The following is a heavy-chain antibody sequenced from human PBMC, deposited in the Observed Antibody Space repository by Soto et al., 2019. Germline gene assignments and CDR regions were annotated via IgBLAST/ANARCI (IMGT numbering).Heavy chain of an antibody. Sequence: SETLSLTCTVSGGSVSSGSYYWSWIRQPPGKGLEWIGYIYYSGSTNYNPSLKSRVTISVDTSKNQFSLKLSSVTAADTAVYYCARGFGAAAGTVNYWGQGTLVTVSS. CDR3: ARGFGAAAGTVNY. J-gene: IGHJ4*02. CDR1: GGSVSSGSYY. V-gene: IGHV4-61*01. CDR2: IYYSGST. D-gene: IGHD6-13*01.